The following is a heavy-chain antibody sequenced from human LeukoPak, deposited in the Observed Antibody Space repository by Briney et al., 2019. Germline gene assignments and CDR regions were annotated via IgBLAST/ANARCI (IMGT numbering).Heavy chain of an antibody. CDR1: GYTFTRYG. CDR2: ISAYNGNT. D-gene: IGHD6-13*01. Sequence: GASVKVSCKASGYTFTRYGISWVRQAPGQGLEWMGWISAYNGNTNYAQNLQGRVTMTTEISTSTAYMELRSLRSDDTAVYYCARDYSRGDPDYWGQGTLVTVSS. J-gene: IGHJ4*02. CDR3: ARDYSRGDPDY. V-gene: IGHV1-18*01.